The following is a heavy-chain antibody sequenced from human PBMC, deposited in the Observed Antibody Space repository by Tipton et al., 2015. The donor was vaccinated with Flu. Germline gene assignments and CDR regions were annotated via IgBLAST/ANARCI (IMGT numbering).Heavy chain of an antibody. CDR3: ARSGIVEVPAANYGMDV. D-gene: IGHD2-2*01. CDR1: GYTFISYY. V-gene: IGHV1-46*01. J-gene: IGHJ6*02. CDR2: INPSGGST. Sequence: QVQLVQSGAEVKKPGASVKVSCKASGYTFISYYVHWVRQAPGQGLEWVGIINPSGGSTNYAQKFQGRVTVTRDTSTSTVYVELSSLRSEDTAVYYCARSGIVEVPAANYGMDVWGQGTTVTVSS.